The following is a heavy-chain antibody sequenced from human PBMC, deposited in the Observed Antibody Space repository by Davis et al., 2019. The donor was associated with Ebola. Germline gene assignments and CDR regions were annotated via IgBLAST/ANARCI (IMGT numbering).Heavy chain of an antibody. CDR1: GGSFSGYY. Sequence: MPSETLSLTCAVYGGSFSGYYWSWIRQPPGKGLEWIGEINHSGSTNYNPSLKSRVTMSVDTSKNQFSLKLSSVTAADTAVYYCARQGWGYSYGRFDYWGQGTLVTVSS. CDR2: INHSGST. D-gene: IGHD5-18*01. CDR3: ARQGWGYSYGRFDY. V-gene: IGHV4-34*01. J-gene: IGHJ4*02.